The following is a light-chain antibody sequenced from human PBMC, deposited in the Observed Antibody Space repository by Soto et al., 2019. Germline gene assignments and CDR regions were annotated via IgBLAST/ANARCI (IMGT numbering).Light chain of an antibody. V-gene: IGLV1-40*01. CDR2: ANS. CDR3: QSYDSSLSGWV. J-gene: IGLJ3*02. CDR1: SSNIGAGYD. Sequence: QSVLTQPPSVSGAPGQRVTISCTGSSSNIGAGYDVHWYQQVPGTAPKLLIFANSNRPSGVPDRFSGSKSGTSASLVITGLQAEDEADYYCQSYDSSLSGWVFGGGTKVTVL.